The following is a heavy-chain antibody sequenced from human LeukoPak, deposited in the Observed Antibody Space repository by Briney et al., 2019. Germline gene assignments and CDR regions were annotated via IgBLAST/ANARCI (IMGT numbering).Heavy chain of an antibody. V-gene: IGHV4-34*01. CDR2: ISHSGST. CDR1: GGSFSGYY. Sequence: PSETLSLTCAVYGGSFSGYYWSWIRQPPGKGLEWIGEISHSGSTNYNPSLKSRVTISVDTSKNQFSLKLSSVTAADTAVYYCSGCSSTSCYDYWGQGTLVTVSS. CDR3: SGCSSTSCYDY. D-gene: IGHD2-2*01. J-gene: IGHJ4*02.